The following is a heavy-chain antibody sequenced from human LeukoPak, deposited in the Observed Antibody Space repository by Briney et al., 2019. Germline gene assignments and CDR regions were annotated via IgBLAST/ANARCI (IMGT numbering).Heavy chain of an antibody. D-gene: IGHD5-12*01. CDR3: AKDKTGYSGYKNCFDT. CDR2: VGGGSST. V-gene: IGHV3-23*01. J-gene: IGHJ5*02. Sequence: GGSLRLSCAASGFTFSNYAMNWVRQAPGKGPEWVSGVGGGSSTYYADSVKGRFTISRDNSKNTVYLQMSGLRADDTAVYYCAKDKTGYSGYKNCFDTWGQGTLVTVSS. CDR1: GFTFSNYA.